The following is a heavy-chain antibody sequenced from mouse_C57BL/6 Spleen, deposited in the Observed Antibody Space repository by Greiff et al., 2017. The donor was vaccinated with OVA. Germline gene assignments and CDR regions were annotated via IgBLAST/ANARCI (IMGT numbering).Heavy chain of an antibody. Sequence: EVKLVESGPVLVKPGASVKMSCKASGYTFTDYYMNWVKQSHGKSLEWIGVINPYNGGTSYNQKFKGKATLTVDKSSSTAYMELNSLTSEDSAVYYCARYYSNYYAMDYWGQGTSVTVSS. D-gene: IGHD2-5*01. CDR2: INPYNGGT. J-gene: IGHJ4*01. CDR1: GYTFTDYY. V-gene: IGHV1-19*01. CDR3: ARYYSNYYAMDY.